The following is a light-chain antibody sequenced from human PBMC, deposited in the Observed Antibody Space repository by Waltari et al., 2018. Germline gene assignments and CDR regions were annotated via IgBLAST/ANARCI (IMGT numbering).Light chain of an antibody. V-gene: IGLV1-51*01. J-gene: IGLJ2*01. CDR3: ATWDSSLSGGV. Sequence: HSVLTQPPSVSAAPRKDAPIFSSGRTPNLGTNYVSLYQQVPGTAPKLRIFDNNERPSGIPDRFSGSKSGTSATLDITGLQTGDEAHYYCATWDSSLSGGVFGGGTKVTVL. CDR1: TPNLGTNY. CDR2: DNN.